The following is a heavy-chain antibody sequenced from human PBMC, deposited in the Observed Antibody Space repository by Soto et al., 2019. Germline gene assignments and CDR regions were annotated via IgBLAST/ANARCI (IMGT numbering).Heavy chain of an antibody. CDR3: ARDAPPPELRFLEWHNYDYNGMDV. CDR1: GYSFTAYG. D-gene: IGHD3-3*01. CDR2: ISCYNGKT. V-gene: IGHV1-18*01. Sequence: QVQVVQSGDEVKETGASVRVSCKTSGYSFTAYGISWVRQAPGQGLEWMGWISCYNGKTKNAPKVQARVTMTTDTYTRTAYMEVTGLRSDDPAIYYRARDAPPPELRFLEWHNYDYNGMDVWCQGTTVTVSS. J-gene: IGHJ6*02.